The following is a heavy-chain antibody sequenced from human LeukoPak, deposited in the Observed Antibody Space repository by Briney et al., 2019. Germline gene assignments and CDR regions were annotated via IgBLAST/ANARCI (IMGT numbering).Heavy chain of an antibody. J-gene: IGHJ4*02. CDR1: GGSISSYY. Sequence: SETLSLTCTVSGGSISSYYWSWIRQPPGKGLEWIGYIYYSGSTNYNPSLKSRVTISVDTSKNQFSLKLSSVTAADTAVYYCARVPKNSSWRTYCFDYWGQGTLVTVSS. CDR3: ARVPKNSSWRTYCFDY. CDR2: IYYSGST. V-gene: IGHV4-59*01. D-gene: IGHD6-13*01.